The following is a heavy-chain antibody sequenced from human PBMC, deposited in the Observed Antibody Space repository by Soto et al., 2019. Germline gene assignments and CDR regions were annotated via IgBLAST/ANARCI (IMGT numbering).Heavy chain of an antibody. Sequence: ASVKVSCKASGYTFTSYGISWVRQAPGQGLEWMGWISAYNGNTNYAQTLQGRVTMTTDTSTSTAYMELRSLRSDDTAVYYCARGRYYYGSGSYSHFDYWGQGTLVTVSS. D-gene: IGHD3-10*01. V-gene: IGHV1-18*01. J-gene: IGHJ4*02. CDR2: ISAYNGNT. CDR1: GYTFTSYG. CDR3: ARGRYYYGSGSYSHFDY.